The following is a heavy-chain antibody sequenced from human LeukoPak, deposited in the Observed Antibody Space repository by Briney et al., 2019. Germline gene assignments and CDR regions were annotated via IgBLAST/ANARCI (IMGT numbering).Heavy chain of an antibody. J-gene: IGHJ4*02. V-gene: IGHV3-53*01. CDR2: IYTGGTT. CDR1: GFTVSSNY. Sequence: GGSLRLSCAVSGFTVSSNYMSWVRQAPGKGLEWVSVIYTGGTTYYADSVKGRFTISRDNSKNTLYLQMNSLRAEDTALYYCARDGDGTSGYFSPFDYWGQGTLVTVSS. D-gene: IGHD3-22*01. CDR3: ARDGDGTSGYFSPFDY.